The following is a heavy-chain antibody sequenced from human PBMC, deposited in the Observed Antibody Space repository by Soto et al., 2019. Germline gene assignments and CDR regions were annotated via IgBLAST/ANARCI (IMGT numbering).Heavy chain of an antibody. Sequence: GGSLRLSCAASGFTFSSYGMHWVRQAPGKGLEWVAVISYDGSNKYYADSVKGRFTISRDNSKNTLYLQMNSLRAEDTAVYYCAKARAAAGTPYYYYYYGMDVWGQGTTVTVSS. J-gene: IGHJ6*02. V-gene: IGHV3-30*18. CDR3: AKARAAAGTPYYYYYYGMDV. D-gene: IGHD6-13*01. CDR2: ISYDGSNK. CDR1: GFTFSSYG.